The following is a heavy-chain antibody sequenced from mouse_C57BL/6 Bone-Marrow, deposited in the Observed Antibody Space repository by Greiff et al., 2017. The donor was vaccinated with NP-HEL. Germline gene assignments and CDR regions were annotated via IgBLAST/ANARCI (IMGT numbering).Heavy chain of an antibody. J-gene: IGHJ4*01. V-gene: IGHV5-16*01. CDR1: VFTFSDYY. Sequence: DVKLVESEGGLVQPGSSMKLSCTASVFTFSDYYMAWVRQVPEKGLEWVANINYDGSSTYYLDSLKSRFIISRDNAKNILYLQMSSLKSEDTATYYCAREGGLRRRTYAMDYWGQGTSVTVSS. CDR3: AREGGLRRRTYAMDY. D-gene: IGHD2-4*01. CDR2: INYDGSST.